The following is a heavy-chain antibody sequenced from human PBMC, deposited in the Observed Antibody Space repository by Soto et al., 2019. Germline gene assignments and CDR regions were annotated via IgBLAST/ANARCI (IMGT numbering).Heavy chain of an antibody. Sequence: EVQLLESGGGLVQPGGSLRLSCAASGFTFSSYAMNWVRQAPGKGLEWVSVISGSGGSTYYADSVKGRFTISRDNXXXXXXXXXXXXXXXXXAXXXXARRSSGWYFDYWGQGTLVTVSS. CDR2: ISGSGGST. CDR3: ARRSSGWYFDY. CDR1: GFTFSSYA. D-gene: IGHD6-19*01. V-gene: IGHV3-23*01. J-gene: IGHJ4*02.